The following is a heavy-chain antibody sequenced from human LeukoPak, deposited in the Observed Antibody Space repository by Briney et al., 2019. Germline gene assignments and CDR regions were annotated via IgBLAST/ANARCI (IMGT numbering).Heavy chain of an antibody. D-gene: IGHD4-17*01. CDR1: GFTFSSYW. CDR2: INSDGSST. V-gene: IGHV3-74*01. Sequence: GGSLRLSCAASGFTFSSYWMHWVRQAPGKGLVWVSRINSDGSSTSYADSVKGRFTISRDNAKNTLYLQMNSLRAEDTALYYCAATTVTTVGYYGMDVWGQGTTVTVSS. CDR3: AATTVTTVGYYGMDV. J-gene: IGHJ6*02.